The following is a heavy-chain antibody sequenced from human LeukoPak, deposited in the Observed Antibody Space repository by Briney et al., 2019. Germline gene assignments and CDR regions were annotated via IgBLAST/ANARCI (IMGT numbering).Heavy chain of an antibody. CDR2: IVVGSGNT. CDR3: AAAKVGQYSCGQRYYYYYGMDV. J-gene: IGHJ6*02. Sequence: SVKVSCKASGFTFTSSAVQWVRQARGQRLEWIGWIVVGSGNTNYAQEFQERVTITRDMSTSTAYMELSSLRSEDTAVYYCAAAKVGQYSCGQRYYYYYGMDVWGQGTTVTVSS. V-gene: IGHV1-58*01. D-gene: IGHD5-18*01. CDR1: GFTFTSSA.